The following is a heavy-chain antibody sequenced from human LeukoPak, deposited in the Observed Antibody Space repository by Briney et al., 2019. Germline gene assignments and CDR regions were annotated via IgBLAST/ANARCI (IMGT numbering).Heavy chain of an antibody. CDR2: ISSSRSYI. CDR3: ARFIAAPYYFDY. V-gene: IGHV3-21*01. J-gene: IGHJ4*02. CDR1: GFTFSSYS. Sequence: AGGSLRLSCAASGFTFSSYSMNWVRQAPGKGLEWVSFISSSRSYIYYADSVKGRFTISRDNAKNSLYLQMNSLRAEDTAVYYCARFIAAPYYFDYWGRGTLVTVSP. D-gene: IGHD6-13*01.